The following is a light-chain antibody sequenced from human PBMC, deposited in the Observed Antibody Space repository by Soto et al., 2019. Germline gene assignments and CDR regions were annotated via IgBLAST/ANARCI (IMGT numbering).Light chain of an antibody. CDR3: SSYTSSSAPSAV. V-gene: IGLV2-14*01. Sequence: QPVLTQPASVSGSPGQSITISCTGTSSDVGGYNYVSWYQQHPGKAPKLMIYDVSNRPSGVSNRFSGSKSGNTASLTISGLQAEDDADYFCSSYTSSSAPSAVFGGGTQLTVL. J-gene: IGLJ7*01. CDR2: DVS. CDR1: SSDVGGYNY.